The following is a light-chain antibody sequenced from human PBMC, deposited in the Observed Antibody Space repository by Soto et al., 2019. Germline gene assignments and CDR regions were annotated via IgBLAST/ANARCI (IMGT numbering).Light chain of an antibody. J-gene: IGKJ1*01. Sequence: DIQMTQSPSTLSASVGDRVTITCRASQSISSWLAWYQQKPGKAPKLLIFDASSLESRVPSRFSGRGSGTEFTLTISSLQPDDFATYYCQQYNSYSAFGQGTKVDIK. CDR1: QSISSW. V-gene: IGKV1-5*01. CDR3: QQYNSYSA. CDR2: DAS.